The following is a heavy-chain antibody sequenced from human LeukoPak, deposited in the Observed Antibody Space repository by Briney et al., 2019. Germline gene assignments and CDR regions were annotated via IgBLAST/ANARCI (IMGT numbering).Heavy chain of an antibody. CDR3: ARVADCGDDCYSFDY. J-gene: IGHJ4*02. V-gene: IGHV3-11*01. Sequence: PGGSLRLSCAASGFTFSDYYMSWIRQAPGKGLQWVSYISSSGGTIYYADSVKGRFTISRDNAKNSLYLQMNSLRAEDTAVYYCARVADCGDDCYSFDYWGQGTLVTVSS. D-gene: IGHD2-21*02. CDR1: GFTFSDYY. CDR2: ISSSGGTI.